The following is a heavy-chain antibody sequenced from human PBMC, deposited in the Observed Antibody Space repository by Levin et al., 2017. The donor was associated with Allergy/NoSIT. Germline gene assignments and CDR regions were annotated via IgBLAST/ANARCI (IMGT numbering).Heavy chain of an antibody. CDR2: TYYRSKWYN. CDR3: ARGYCSSATCFGWETFDY. V-gene: IGHV6-1*01. D-gene: IGHD2-2*01. Sequence: SQTLSLTCAISGDSVSSNSAAWRWIRQSPSRGLEWLGRTYYRSKWYNDYAVSVKSRITINPDTSKNQFSLQLNSVTPEDTAVYYCARGYCSSATCFGWETFDYWGQGTLVTVSS. J-gene: IGHJ4*02. CDR1: GDSVSSNSAA.